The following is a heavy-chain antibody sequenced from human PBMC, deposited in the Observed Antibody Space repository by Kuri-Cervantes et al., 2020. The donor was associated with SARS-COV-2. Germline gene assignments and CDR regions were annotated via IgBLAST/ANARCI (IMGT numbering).Heavy chain of an antibody. CDR1: GYTFTSYA. J-gene: IGHJ4*02. V-gene: IGHV1-3*01. CDR2: INAGNGNT. CDR3: ARVYSSGWYCDY. Sequence: ASVKVSCKASGYTFTSYAMHWVRQAPGQRLEWMGWINAGNGNTKYPQKFQGRVTITRDTSASTAYMELSSLRSEDTAVYYCARVYSSGWYCDYWGQGTLVTVSS. D-gene: IGHD6-19*01.